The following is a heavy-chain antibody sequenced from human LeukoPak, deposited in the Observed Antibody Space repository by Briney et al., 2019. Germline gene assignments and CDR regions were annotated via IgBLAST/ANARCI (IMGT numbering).Heavy chain of an antibody. Sequence: GGSLRLSCAASGFTFSSYAMSWVRQAPGKGLEWVAVIWYDGSNKYYADSVKGRFTISRDNSKNTLYLQMNSLRAEDTAVYYCARKRGSGNYYYYGMDVWGQGTTVTVSS. D-gene: IGHD5-24*01. CDR2: IWYDGSNK. CDR1: GFTFSSYA. CDR3: ARKRGSGNYYYYGMDV. V-gene: IGHV3-33*08. J-gene: IGHJ6*02.